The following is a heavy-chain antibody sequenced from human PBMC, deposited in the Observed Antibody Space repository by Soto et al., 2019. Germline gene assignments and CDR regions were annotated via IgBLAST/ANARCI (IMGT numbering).Heavy chain of an antibody. CDR1: EFTVSSNY. D-gene: IGHD3-3*01. CDR2: IDTVGRA. CDR3: AREATYYDFWSGHYTSYTHYGMDV. J-gene: IGHJ6*02. Sequence: EVQLVESGGGLIQPGGSMRVSCAASEFTVSSNYMTWVRQAPGQGLEWVSVIDTVGRANYEESVKGRFTNYRDNSKNTLYLQMNSLRVEDTAVYYCAREATYYDFWSGHYTSYTHYGMDVWGQGTTVTGS. V-gene: IGHV3-53*01.